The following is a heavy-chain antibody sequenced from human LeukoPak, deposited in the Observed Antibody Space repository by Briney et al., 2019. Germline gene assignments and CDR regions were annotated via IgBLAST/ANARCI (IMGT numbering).Heavy chain of an antibody. CDR2: IMPMFDTT. D-gene: IGHD1-14*01. Sequence: SVKVSCKASVGTFSSNVLSWVREAPGQGLEWMGVIMPMFDTTNYAQKFLGRVTMNTDESTSTAYMELSSLRSEDTAVYYCASRERPGMDVWGKGTTVTVSS. J-gene: IGHJ6*03. V-gene: IGHV1-69*05. CDR3: ASRERPGMDV. CDR1: VGTFSSNV.